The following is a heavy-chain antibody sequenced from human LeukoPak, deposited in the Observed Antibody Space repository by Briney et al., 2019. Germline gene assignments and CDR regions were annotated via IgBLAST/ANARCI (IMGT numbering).Heavy chain of an antibody. J-gene: IGHJ4*02. D-gene: IGHD1-7*01. Sequence: SETLSLTCAVYGGSFSGYYWSWIRQPPGNGLEWIGEINHSGSTNYNPSLKSRVTISVDTSKNQFSLKLSSVTAADTAVYYCARGGNWNYLYFDYWGQGTLVTVSS. CDR2: INHSGST. CDR1: GGSFSGYY. V-gene: IGHV4-34*01. CDR3: ARGGNWNYLYFDY.